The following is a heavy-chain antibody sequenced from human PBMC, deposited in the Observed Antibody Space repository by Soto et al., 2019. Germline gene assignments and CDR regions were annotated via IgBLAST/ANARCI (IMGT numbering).Heavy chain of an antibody. V-gene: IGHV3-30*04. CDR1: GFAFSGYA. Sequence: RMVESGGNVVQPGRSLGLSCAVSGFAFSGYAMHWVRQAPGKGLEWVARISYDGNSQVYADSVKGRFTISRDNSEGTLSLQMNSLRPEDTAVYYCARDQTYYDSRYGMDVWGQGTTVTVSS. CDR3: ARDQTYYDSRYGMDV. CDR2: ISYDGNSQ. D-gene: IGHD3-16*01. J-gene: IGHJ6*02.